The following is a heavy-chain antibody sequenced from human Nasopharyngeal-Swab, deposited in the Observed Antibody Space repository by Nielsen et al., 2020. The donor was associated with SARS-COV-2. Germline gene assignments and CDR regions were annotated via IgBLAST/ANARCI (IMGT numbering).Heavy chain of an antibody. CDR3: ARRIAVAGIYDY. Sequence: GGSLRLSCKGSGYSFTSYWIGWVRQMPGKGLEWMGIIYPGDSDTRYSPPFQGQVTISADKSISTAYLQWSSLKASDTAMYYCARRIAVAGIYDYWGQGTLVTVSS. CDR2: IYPGDSDT. J-gene: IGHJ4*02. V-gene: IGHV5-51*01. CDR1: GYSFTSYW. D-gene: IGHD6-19*01.